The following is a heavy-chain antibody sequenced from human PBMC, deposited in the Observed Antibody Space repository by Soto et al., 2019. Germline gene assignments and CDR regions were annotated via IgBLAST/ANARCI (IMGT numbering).Heavy chain of an antibody. Sequence: QVQLVQSGGEVKKPGASVKVSCKTSGYSFTTYGISWVRQAPGQGLEWMGWISGYNGNTNYAQKFKGRVTMTTDTSTSTAYRELRSLRSDDTAVYYCAREGPAPYYYYGMDVWGQGSTVAVSS. CDR2: ISGYNGNT. J-gene: IGHJ6*02. CDR1: GYSFTTYG. V-gene: IGHV1-18*01. CDR3: AREGPAPYYYYGMDV.